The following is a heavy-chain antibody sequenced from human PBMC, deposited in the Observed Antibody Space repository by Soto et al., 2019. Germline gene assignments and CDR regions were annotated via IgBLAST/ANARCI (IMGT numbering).Heavy chain of an antibody. CDR2: IGTAGDT. V-gene: IGHV3-13*01. CDR1: GFTFSSYD. D-gene: IGHD4-4*01. CDR3: ARAYSSPPYYYYYSMDV. J-gene: IGHJ6*03. Sequence: GGSLRLSCAASGFTFSSYDMHWVRQATGKGLEWVSAIGTAGDTYYPGSVKGRFTISRENAKNSLYLQMNSLRAGDTAVYYCARAYSSPPYYYYYSMDVWGKGTRVTVSS.